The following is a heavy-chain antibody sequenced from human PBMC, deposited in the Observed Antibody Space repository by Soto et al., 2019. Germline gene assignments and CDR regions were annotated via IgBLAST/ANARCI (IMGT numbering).Heavy chain of an antibody. CDR2: IYYSGST. V-gene: IGHV4-39*01. Sequence: QLQLQESGPGLVKPSETLSLTCTVSGGSISSSSYYWGWIRQPPGKGLEWIGSIYYSGSTYYNPSLQRRVPLSVDPAKNQFSLKLSSVTGADTAVYYCGGGVFPNAFDIWGQGTMVTVSS. CDR1: GGSISSSSYY. CDR3: GGGVFPNAFDI. J-gene: IGHJ3*02. D-gene: IGHD2-21*01.